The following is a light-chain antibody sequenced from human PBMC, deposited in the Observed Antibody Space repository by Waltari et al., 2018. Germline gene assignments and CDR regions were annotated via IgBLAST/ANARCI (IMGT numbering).Light chain of an antibody. CDR3: QHYNSYPWT. J-gene: IGKJ1*01. CDR2: ASY. V-gene: IGKV1-5*03. CDR1: ESISSR. Sequence: DIQMTQSPSTLSASVGDRGSITCRASESISSRFVAWYQQEPGKVPKLLINASYMLESGVPSRFSGSGSGTKFSLTISSLQPDDFATYYCQHYNSYPWTFGRGTKVEIK.